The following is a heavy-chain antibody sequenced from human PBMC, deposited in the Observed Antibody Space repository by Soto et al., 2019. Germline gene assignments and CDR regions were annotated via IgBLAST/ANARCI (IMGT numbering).Heavy chain of an antibody. CDR2: IYSGGST. Sequence: GGSLRLSCAASGFTVSSNYMSWVRQAPGKGLEWVSVIYSGGSTYYADSVKGRFTISRDNSKNTLYLQMNSLRAEDTAVYYCASRTSGWYFDYWGQVTLVTVAS. D-gene: IGHD6-19*01. V-gene: IGHV3-66*01. J-gene: IGHJ4*02. CDR3: ASRTSGWYFDY. CDR1: GFTVSSNY.